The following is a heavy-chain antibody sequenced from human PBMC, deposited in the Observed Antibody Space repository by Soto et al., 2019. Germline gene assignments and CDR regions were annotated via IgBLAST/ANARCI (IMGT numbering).Heavy chain of an antibody. V-gene: IGHV4-34*01. CDR3: ASTTEEKYYFDY. D-gene: IGHD1-26*01. CDR2: INHSGST. Sequence: SETLSLTCAVYGGSFSGYYWSWIRQPPGKGLEWIGEINHSGSTNYNPSLKSRVTISVDTSKNQFSLKLSSVTAADTAVYYCASTTEEKYYFDYWGQGTLVTVSS. CDR1: GGSFSGYY. J-gene: IGHJ4*02.